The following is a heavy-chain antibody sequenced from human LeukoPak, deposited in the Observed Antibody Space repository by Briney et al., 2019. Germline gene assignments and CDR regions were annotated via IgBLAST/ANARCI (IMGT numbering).Heavy chain of an antibody. J-gene: IGHJ4*02. CDR2: TYYSGST. CDR3: ARRFPSFDY. D-gene: IGHD3-10*01. V-gene: IGHV4-39*01. Sequence: SETLSLTCTVSGGSISSSSYYWGWIRQPPGKGLEWIGSTYYSGSTYYNPSLKSRVTISVDTSKNQFSLKLSSVTAVDTAVYYCARRFPSFDYWGQGTLVTVSS. CDR1: GGSISSSSYY.